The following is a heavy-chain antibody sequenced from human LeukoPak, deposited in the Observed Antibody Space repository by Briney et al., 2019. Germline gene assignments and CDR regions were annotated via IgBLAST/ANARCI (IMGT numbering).Heavy chain of an antibody. CDR3: ARDLPGYCSSTSCYSPTPGDY. CDR2: INPNSGGT. Sequence: EASVKVSCKASGYTFTGYYMHWVRQAPGQGLEWMGWINPNSGGTNYAQKFQGRVTMTRDMSISTAYMELSRLRSDDTAVYYCARDLPGYCSSTSCYSPTPGDYWGQGTLVTVSS. V-gene: IGHV1-2*02. CDR1: GYTFTGYY. J-gene: IGHJ4*02. D-gene: IGHD2-2*02.